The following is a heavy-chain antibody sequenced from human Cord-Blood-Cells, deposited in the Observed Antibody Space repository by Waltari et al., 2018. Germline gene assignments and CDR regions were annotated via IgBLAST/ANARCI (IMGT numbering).Heavy chain of an antibody. CDR3: ARAPRGYSYGIDY. V-gene: IGHV3-7*01. CDR1: GFTFSSYW. CDR2: IKQDGSEK. Sequence: EVQLVESGGGLVQPGGSLRLSCAASGFTFSSYWMSWVPPAPGKGLEWVANIKQDGSEKYYVDSVKGRFTISRDNAKNSLYLQMNSLRAEDTAVYYCARAPRGYSYGIDYWGQGTLVTVSS. J-gene: IGHJ4*02. D-gene: IGHD5-18*01.